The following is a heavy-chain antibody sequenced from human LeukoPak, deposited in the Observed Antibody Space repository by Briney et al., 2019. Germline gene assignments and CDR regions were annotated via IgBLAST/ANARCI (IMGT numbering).Heavy chain of an antibody. Sequence: PSDTLSLTCKVSGVSIIINTHYCAWIRQSPGKGLEWIGSIYYGGTNYYHPSLRSQVTMSVDKSKNHLSMVVRSRPPAYTALYFCARQYFIATRLRWFDSWGQATLVTVSS. CDR2: IYYGGTN. D-gene: IGHD6-6*01. CDR3: ARQYFIATRLRWFDS. CDR1: GVSIIINTHY. V-gene: IGHV4-39*01. J-gene: IGHJ5*01.